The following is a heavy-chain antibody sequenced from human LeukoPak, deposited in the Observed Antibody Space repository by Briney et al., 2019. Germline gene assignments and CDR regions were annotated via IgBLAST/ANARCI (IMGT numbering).Heavy chain of an antibody. CDR1: GFTSSNYF. CDR3: ARERQDAVIHSGAFDI. V-gene: IGHV3-30-3*01. J-gene: IGHJ3*02. CDR2: IASDGSHT. D-gene: IGHD2-21*02. Sequence: GGSLRLPCAASGFTSSNYFMHWVRQAPGKGLEWVADIASDGSHTFYVESVKGRFTISRDNSKNTLYLQKNSLGPEDTAVYFCARERQDAVIHSGAFDIWGQGTMVTVSS.